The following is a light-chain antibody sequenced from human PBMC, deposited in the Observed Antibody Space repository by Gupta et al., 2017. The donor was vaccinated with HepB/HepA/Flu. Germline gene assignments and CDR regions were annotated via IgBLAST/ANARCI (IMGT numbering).Light chain of an antibody. CDR3: QQYDNLPPIT. J-gene: IGKJ5*01. CDR2: DAS. Sequence: DIHMTQSPSSLSASVGDRVTITCQASEDIITLVNWFQQKPGKAPKLLISDASKLETGVPPRFSGSGSKTHFTFTISSLQPEDFATYWCQQYDNLPPITFGQGT. CDR1: EDIITL. V-gene: IGKV1-33*01.